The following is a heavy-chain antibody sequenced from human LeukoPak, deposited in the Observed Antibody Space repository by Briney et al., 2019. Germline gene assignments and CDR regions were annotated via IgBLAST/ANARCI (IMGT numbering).Heavy chain of an antibody. CDR2: IYSGGSA. V-gene: IGHV3-66*01. D-gene: IGHD2/OR15-2a*01. J-gene: IGHJ4*02. Sequence: GGSLRLSCAASGFTASSNYMTWLRQAPGKGLEWVSIIYSGGSAYYTDSVKGRFTFSRDNSKNTLYLKMNSLRAEDTAVYYCATDLGNFDYWGQGTLVTVSS. CDR1: GFTASSNY. CDR3: ATDLGNFDY.